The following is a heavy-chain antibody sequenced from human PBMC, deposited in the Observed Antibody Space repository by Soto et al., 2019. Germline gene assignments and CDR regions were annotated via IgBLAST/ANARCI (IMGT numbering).Heavy chain of an antibody. CDR3: ARDQIGGGYSDAFDI. D-gene: IGHD3-22*01. Sequence: QVQLQESGPGLVKPSETLSLTCTVSGCSISSYYWSWIRQPAGKGLAWIGRIYTSGSTNYNPSLECRVTMSVDTSKNQFSLKLSSVTAADTAVYYCARDQIGGGYSDAFDIWGQGTMVTVSS. CDR1: GCSISSYY. J-gene: IGHJ3*02. CDR2: IYTSGST. V-gene: IGHV4-4*07.